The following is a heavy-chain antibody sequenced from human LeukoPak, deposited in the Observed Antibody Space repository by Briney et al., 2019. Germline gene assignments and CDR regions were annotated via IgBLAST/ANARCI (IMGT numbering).Heavy chain of an antibody. CDR2: IQYDGIKK. D-gene: IGHD3-22*01. J-gene: IGHJ3*01. Sequence: GGSLRLSCATSGFSFSHYGMHWVRQAPGKGLEWVAFIQYDGIKKYYVDSVKGRFTVSRDDSQKTLYLQMNSLRPEDTAVYYCCKEQLNMINVAITDDAFDVWGQGTAVTVSS. V-gene: IGHV3-30*02. CDR1: GFSFSHYG. CDR3: CKEQLNMINVAITDDAFDV.